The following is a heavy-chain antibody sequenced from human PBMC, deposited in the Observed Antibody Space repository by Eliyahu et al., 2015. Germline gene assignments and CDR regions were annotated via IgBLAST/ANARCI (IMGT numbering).Heavy chain of an antibody. CDR3: AREDLGYCSGGSCYSRIFDY. Sequence: EVQLVESGGGLVQPGGSLXLSCAASGFTXSSNYMSWVRQAXGKGLEWVSVIYSXGSTYYADSVKGRFTISRDNSKNTLYLQMNSLRAEDTAVYYCAREDLGYCSGGSCYSRIFDYWGQGTLVTVSS. CDR1: GFTXSSNY. CDR2: IYSXGST. D-gene: IGHD2-15*01. J-gene: IGHJ4*02. V-gene: IGHV3-66*01.